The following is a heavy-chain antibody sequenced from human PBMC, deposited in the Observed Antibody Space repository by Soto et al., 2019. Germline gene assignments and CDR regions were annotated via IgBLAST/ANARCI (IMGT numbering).Heavy chain of an antibody. CDR1: GYTFTNYA. V-gene: IGHV1-18*01. CDR3: ARGGAARSLDY. Sequence: ASVKVSCKTSGYTFTNYALSWVRQTTGQGLEWVGFGSAYNGFAHLAQKFQGRVTVHTDTYTNTVYMDLRLLTSDDTAVYYCARGGAARSLDYCGQGTPLTVSS. J-gene: IGHJ4*02. D-gene: IGHD6-6*01. CDR2: GSAYNGFA.